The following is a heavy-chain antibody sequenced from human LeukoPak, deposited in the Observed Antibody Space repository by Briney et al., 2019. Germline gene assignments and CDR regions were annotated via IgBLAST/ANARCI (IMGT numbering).Heavy chain of an antibody. D-gene: IGHD2-15*01. CDR3: AKVLLPRAITPLDD. J-gene: IGHJ4*02. V-gene: IGHV3-9*01. CDR2: ITWNSGRI. Sequence: PGRFLRLSCAASGFTFEEHAMHWVRQAPGKGLEWVSSITWNSGRIAYADSVKGRFTISRDNAKNSLYLQMNSLRVEDTAFYYCAKVLLPRAITPLDDWGQGILVTVSS. CDR1: GFTFEEHA.